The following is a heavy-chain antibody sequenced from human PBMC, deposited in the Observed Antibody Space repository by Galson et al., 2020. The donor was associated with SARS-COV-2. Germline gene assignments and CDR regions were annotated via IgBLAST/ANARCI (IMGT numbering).Heavy chain of an antibody. CDR2: IYAYSGTNT. D-gene: IGHD3-10*01. J-gene: IGHJ6*02. CDR3: ARGVGGMNV. V-gene: IGHV3-53*04. Sequence: TGGSLRLSCAATGSTIYGNYINWVRQAPGKGLEWVPIIYAYSGTNTYYADSVRGRFTISRHNSENTVYLQMNSLRVEDTAVYYCARGVGGMNVWGQGTTVTVSS. CDR1: GSTIYGNY.